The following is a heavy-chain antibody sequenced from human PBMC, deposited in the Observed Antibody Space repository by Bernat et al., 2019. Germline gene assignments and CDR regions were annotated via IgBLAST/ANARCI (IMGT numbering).Heavy chain of an antibody. CDR3: ASTHVHPNYRLLYFFDY. J-gene: IGHJ4*02. CDR2: TYYRSKWYN. CDR1: GDSVSSNSAA. V-gene: IGHV6-1*01. D-gene: IGHD1-1*01. Sequence: QVQLQQSGPGLVKPSQTLSLTCAISGDSVSSNSAAWNWIRQSPSRGLEWLGRTYYRSKWYNDYAVSVKSRITINPDTSKNQFSLQLNSVTPEDTAVYYCASTHVHPNYRLLYFFDYWGQGTLVTVSS.